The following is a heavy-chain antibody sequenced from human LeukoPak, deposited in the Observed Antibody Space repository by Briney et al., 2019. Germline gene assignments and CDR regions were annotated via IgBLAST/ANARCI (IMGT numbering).Heavy chain of an antibody. Sequence: IPSETLSLTCTVSGASVSSGSYYWSWIRQPPGKGLEWIGYIYYSGSTNYNPSPKSRVTISVDTSKNQFSLKLSSVTAADTAVYYCARGSRGYTYGWGQGTLVTVSS. D-gene: IGHD5-18*01. CDR3: ARGSRGYTYG. CDR1: GASVSSGSYY. V-gene: IGHV4-61*01. CDR2: IYYSGST. J-gene: IGHJ4*02.